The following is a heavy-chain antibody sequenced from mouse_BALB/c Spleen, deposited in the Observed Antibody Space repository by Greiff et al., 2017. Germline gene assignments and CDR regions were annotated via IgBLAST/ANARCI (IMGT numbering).Heavy chain of an antibody. CDR2: ISDGGSYT. CDR3: AREGDYRYSDY. J-gene: IGHJ2*01. D-gene: IGHD2-14*01. CDR1: GFTFSDYY. V-gene: IGHV5-4*02. Sequence: EVKLVESGGGLVKPGGSLNLSCAASGFTFSDYYMYWVRQTPEKRLEWVATISDGGSYTYYPDSVKGRFTISRDNAKNNLYLQMSSLKSEDTAMYYCAREGDYRYSDYWGQGTTLTVSS.